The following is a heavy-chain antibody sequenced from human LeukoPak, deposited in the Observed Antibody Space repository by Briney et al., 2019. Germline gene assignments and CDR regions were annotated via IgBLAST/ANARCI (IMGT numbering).Heavy chain of an antibody. J-gene: IGHJ4*02. CDR2: INSDGSST. Sequence: GGSLRLSCAASGFTFSTYWMHWVRQEPGKGLVWVSRINSDGSSTIYADSVKGRFTISRDNTKNTLYLQMNSLRVEDTAVYYCVGVTTTTLFDCWGRGTLVTVSS. V-gene: IGHV3-74*01. CDR3: VGVTTTTLFDC. D-gene: IGHD4-17*01. CDR1: GFTFSTYW.